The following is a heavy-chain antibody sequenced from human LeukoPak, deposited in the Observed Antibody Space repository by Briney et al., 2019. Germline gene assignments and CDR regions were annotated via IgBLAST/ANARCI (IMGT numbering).Heavy chain of an antibody. CDR3: ARVEYSGYDYRGAFDI. Sequence: SETLSLTCNVSGYSISSGYFWGWIRQPPGKGLEWIGCIFHTGSTYYNPSLKSRVTISVDTSKNQFSLKLSSVTAADTAVYYCARVEYSGYDYRGAFDIWGQGTMVTVSS. CDR1: GYSISSGYF. V-gene: IGHV4-38-2*02. J-gene: IGHJ3*02. D-gene: IGHD5-12*01. CDR2: IFHTGST.